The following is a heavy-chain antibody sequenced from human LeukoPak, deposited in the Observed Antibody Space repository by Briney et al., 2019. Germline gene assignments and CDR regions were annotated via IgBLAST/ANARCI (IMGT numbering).Heavy chain of an antibody. J-gene: IGHJ6*02. V-gene: IGHV4-59*01. CDR3: ARGWFRELSNYYYYYYGMDV. D-gene: IGHD3-10*01. Sequence: SETLSLTCTVSGGSISSYYWSWIRQPPGKGLEWIGYIYYSGSTNYNPSLKSRVTISVDTSKNQFSLKLSSVTAADTAVYYCARGWFRELSNYYYYYYGMDVGGQGTTDTVSS. CDR2: IYYSGST. CDR1: GGSISSYY.